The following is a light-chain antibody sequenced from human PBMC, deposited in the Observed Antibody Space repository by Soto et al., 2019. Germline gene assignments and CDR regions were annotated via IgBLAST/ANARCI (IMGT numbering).Light chain of an antibody. CDR1: SSDVGGYNY. CDR3: SSYAGSNNFDV. V-gene: IGLV2-8*01. CDR2: EVE. J-gene: IGLJ1*01. Sequence: QSALTQPPSASGSPGQSVTISCSGTSSDVGGYNYVSWFQQHPGKAPKLMIYEVEKRPSGVPDRFSGSKSGNTASLTVSGLQAEDEADYYCSSYAGSNNFDVFGTGTKLTVL.